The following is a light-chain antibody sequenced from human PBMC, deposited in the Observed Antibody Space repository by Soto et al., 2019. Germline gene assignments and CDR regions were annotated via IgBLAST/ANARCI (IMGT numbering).Light chain of an antibody. CDR1: KGVTAN. J-gene: IGKJ2*01. CDR2: AAS. Sequence: DIQMTQSQPSRLRPLGAKATIPCRPIKGVTANLLWYQQRQGRAPKLLIYAASNLLSGVPSRFSGSGSGTNFTLTISSLQPEDFATYYCQQSYRTPHTFGPGTKLETK. V-gene: IGKV1-39*01. CDR3: QQSYRTPHT.